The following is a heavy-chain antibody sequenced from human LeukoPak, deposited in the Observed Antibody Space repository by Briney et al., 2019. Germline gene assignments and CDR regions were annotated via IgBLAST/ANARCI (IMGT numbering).Heavy chain of an antibody. D-gene: IGHD3-22*01. Sequence: GASVKVSCKASGYTFTSYGISWVRQAPGQGLEWMGWISAYNGNTNYAQKFQGRVTMTRDTSTSTVYMELSSLRSEDTAVYYCASCYYDSSGYGFDYWGQGTLVTVSS. CDR2: ISAYNGNT. J-gene: IGHJ4*02. CDR1: GYTFTSYG. V-gene: IGHV1-18*01. CDR3: ASCYYDSSGYGFDY.